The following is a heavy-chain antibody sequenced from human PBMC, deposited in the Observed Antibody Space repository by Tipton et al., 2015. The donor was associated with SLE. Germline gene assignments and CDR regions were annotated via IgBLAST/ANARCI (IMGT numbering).Heavy chain of an antibody. J-gene: IGHJ4*02. CDR2: IYYSGST. D-gene: IGHD3-16*01. Sequence: TPSLTCTVSGGSISSYYWSWIRQPPGKGLEWIGYIYYSGSTNYNPSLKSRVTISVDTSKNQFSLKLSSVTAADTAVYYRARGGYDYIWGSYLYFDYWGQGTLVTVSS. CDR1: GGSISSYY. CDR3: ARGGYDYIWGSYLYFDY. V-gene: IGHV4-59*01.